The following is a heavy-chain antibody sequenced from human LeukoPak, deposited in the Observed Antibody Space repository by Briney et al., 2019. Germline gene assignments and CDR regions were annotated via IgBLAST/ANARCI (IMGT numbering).Heavy chain of an antibody. CDR2: IIPILGTA. CDR3: AIPGYDFWSGYYTHFDY. V-gene: IGHV1-69*13. D-gene: IGHD3-3*01. Sequence: SVKVSCKASGGTFSSYAISWVRQAPGQGLEWMGGIIPILGTANYAQKFQGRVTITADESTSTAYMELSSLRSEDTAVYYCAIPGYDFWSGYYTHFDYWGQGTLVTVSS. J-gene: IGHJ4*02. CDR1: GGTFSSYA.